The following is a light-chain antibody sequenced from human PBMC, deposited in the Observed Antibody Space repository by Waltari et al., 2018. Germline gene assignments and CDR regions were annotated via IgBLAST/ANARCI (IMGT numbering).Light chain of an antibody. J-gene: IGKJ4*02. CDR1: QSVTNY. V-gene: IGKV3-11*01. Sequence: DIVLTQSPAILSLSPGERASLSCRASQSVTNYLAWSQQKPGQDPRLLIYDTSNRATGIPARFSGSGFGTDFTLTISSLEPEDFAVYYCQQRRNWPLTFGGGTKVEIK. CDR2: DTS. CDR3: QQRRNWPLT.